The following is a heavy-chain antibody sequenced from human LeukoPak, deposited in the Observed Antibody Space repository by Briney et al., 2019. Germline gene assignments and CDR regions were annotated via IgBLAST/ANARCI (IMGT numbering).Heavy chain of an antibody. CDR2: ISRSSYI. D-gene: IGHD2-2*01. CDR1: GFTFSSYS. V-gene: IGHV3-21*01. CDR3: ARAGAPYCSSTSCYPNWFDP. J-gene: IGHJ5*02. Sequence: GGSLRLSCAASGFTFSSYSMNWVRQAPGKGLEWVSSISRSSYIYYADSVKGRFTISRDNAKNSLYLQMNSLRAEDTAVYYCARAGAPYCSSTSCYPNWFDPWGQGTLVTVSS.